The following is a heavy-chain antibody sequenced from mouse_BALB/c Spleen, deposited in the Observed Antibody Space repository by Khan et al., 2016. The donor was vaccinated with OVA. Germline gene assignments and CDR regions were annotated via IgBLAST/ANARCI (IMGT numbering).Heavy chain of an antibody. CDR3: ARFYDPYYAMDY. D-gene: IGHD2-3*01. Sequence: QVQLKESGPGLVAPSPSLSITCTVSGFSLTTYGVNWVRQPPGKGLEWLGVIWAGGSTNYNSALLSRLSISKDNSKSQVFLKMNSLQTDDTAMYDCARFYDPYYAMDYWGQGTSVTVSS. CDR1: GFSLTTYG. CDR2: IWAGGST. J-gene: IGHJ4*01. V-gene: IGHV2-9*02.